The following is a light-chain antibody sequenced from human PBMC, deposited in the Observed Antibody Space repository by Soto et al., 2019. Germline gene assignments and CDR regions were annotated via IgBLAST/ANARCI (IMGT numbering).Light chain of an antibody. Sequence: QSVLTQPASVSGSPGESITISCTGTSSDFGSYNYVSWYQQHPGKAPKLMIYDVDNRPSGVSNRFSGSKSGNTASLTISGLQAEDEADYYCSSYTTNSTRYVFGTGTKVTVL. CDR2: DVD. J-gene: IGLJ1*01. CDR1: SSDFGSYNY. V-gene: IGLV2-14*01. CDR3: SSYTTNSTRYV.